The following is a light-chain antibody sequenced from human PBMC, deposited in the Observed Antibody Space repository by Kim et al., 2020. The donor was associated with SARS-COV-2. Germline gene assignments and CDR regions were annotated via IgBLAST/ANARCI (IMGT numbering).Light chain of an antibody. V-gene: IGKV3-20*01. CDR1: QSVSSSY. CDR3: QQYGSSPLGTYT. Sequence: EIVLTQSPGTLSLSPGERATLSCRASQSVSSSYLAWYQQKPGQAPRLLIYGASSRATGIPDRFSGSGSGTDFTLTISRLEPEDFAVYYCQQYGSSPLGTYTFGQGTKLEI. J-gene: IGKJ2*01. CDR2: GAS.